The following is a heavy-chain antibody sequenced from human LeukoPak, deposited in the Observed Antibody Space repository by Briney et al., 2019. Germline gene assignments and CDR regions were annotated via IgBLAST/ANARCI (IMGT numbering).Heavy chain of an antibody. J-gene: IGHJ6*03. CDR3: AKGLRTGVGPYMGYHYYMDV. Sequence: GGSLRLSCAASGFSVSSNYMSWVRQAPGKGLEWVSVIYSSGSTYYADSVKGRFTISRDNSYNTVSLQMNSLRDEDMGVYFCAKGLRTGVGPYMGYHYYMDVWGKGATVTVSS. D-gene: IGHD3-16*01. CDR1: GFSVSSNY. CDR2: IYSSGST. V-gene: IGHV3-53*01.